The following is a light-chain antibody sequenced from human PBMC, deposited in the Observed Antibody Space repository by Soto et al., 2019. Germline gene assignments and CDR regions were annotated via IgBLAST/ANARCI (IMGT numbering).Light chain of an antibody. J-gene: IGKJ1*01. V-gene: IGKV3-20*01. CDR3: HQCDSSSWT. CDR1: QSLSSNY. CDR2: GAS. Sequence: ELVLTQSPGTLSLSPGERATLSCRASQSLSSNYLAWYQQKPGQAPRLLIYGASSRATGIPDRFSGSGSGTDFTLTISRLEPEDFAVFYCHQCDSSSWTFGQGTKVDIK.